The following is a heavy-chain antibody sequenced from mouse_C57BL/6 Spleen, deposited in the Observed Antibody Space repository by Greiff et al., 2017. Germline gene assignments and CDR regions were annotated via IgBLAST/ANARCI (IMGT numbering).Heavy chain of an antibody. CDR1: GYSFTDYN. V-gene: IGHV1-39*01. CDR2: INPNYGTT. CDR3: AREGLYDPYYFDY. Sequence: EVKLQESGPELVQPGASVKISCKASGYSFTDYNMTWVKPSNGKSLEWIGVINPNYGTTSYNQKFKGKATLTVDQSSSTTYMQRNSRTSDDAAVYYCAREGLYDPYYFDYWGQGTTRTVSS. J-gene: IGHJ2*01. D-gene: IGHD2-3*01.